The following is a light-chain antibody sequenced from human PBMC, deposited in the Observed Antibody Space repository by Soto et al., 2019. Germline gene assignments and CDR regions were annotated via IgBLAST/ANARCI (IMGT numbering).Light chain of an antibody. CDR3: QQRSKWPLT. CDR1: QSVSSY. J-gene: IGKJ4*01. CDR2: DAS. Sequence: EIVLTQSPATLSLSPGERATLSCRASQSVSSYLAWYQQKPGQAPRLLIYDASNRATGIPARFSGSGSGTDFTLTISSLEPEDFAVYYCQQRSKWPLTVGGGTKVEI. V-gene: IGKV3-11*01.